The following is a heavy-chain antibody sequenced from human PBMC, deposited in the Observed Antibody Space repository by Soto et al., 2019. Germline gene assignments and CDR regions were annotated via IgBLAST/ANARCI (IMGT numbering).Heavy chain of an antibody. Sequence: GGSLRLSCAASGFTFSSYNMNWVRQAPGKGLEWVSYISSSGSTIYYADSVKGRFTISRDNAKNSLYLQINSLRAEDMAVFYCARDGHGSGNCISTSCYPSSFDYWGQGTLVTVSS. V-gene: IGHV3-48*01. CDR2: ISSSGSTI. CDR3: ARDGHGSGNCISTSCYPSSFDY. D-gene: IGHD2-2*01. J-gene: IGHJ4*02. CDR1: GFTFSSYN.